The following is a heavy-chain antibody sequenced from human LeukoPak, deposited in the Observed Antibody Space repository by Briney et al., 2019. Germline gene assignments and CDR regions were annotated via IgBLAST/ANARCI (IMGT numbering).Heavy chain of an antibody. D-gene: IGHD6-19*01. CDR3: ARDREYSSGWYEAFDI. CDR1: GYTFTSYG. J-gene: IGHJ3*02. CDR2: ISAYNGNT. V-gene: IGHV1-18*01. Sequence: ASAKVSCKASGYTFTSYGISWVRQAPGQGLEWMGWISAYNGNTNYAQKLQGRVTMTTDTSTSTAYMELRSLRSDDTAVYYCARDREYSSGWYEAFDIWGQGTMVTVSS.